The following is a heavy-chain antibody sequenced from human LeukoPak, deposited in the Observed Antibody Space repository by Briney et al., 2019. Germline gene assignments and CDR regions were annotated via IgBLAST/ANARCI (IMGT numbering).Heavy chain of an antibody. Sequence: SETLPLTCAVSSGSISSSNWWSWVRQPPGKGLEWIGEIYHSGSTNYNPSLKSRVTISLDKSKDQISLKLNSLTAADTAVYYCAGYYALDVWGQGTTVTVSS. J-gene: IGHJ6*02. CDR3: AGYYALDV. V-gene: IGHV4-4*02. CDR1: SGSISSSNW. CDR2: IYHSGST.